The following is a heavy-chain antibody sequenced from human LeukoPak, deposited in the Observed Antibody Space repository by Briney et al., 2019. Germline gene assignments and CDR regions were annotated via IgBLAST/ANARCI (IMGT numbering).Heavy chain of an antibody. CDR3: ARNKLGAFDY. J-gene: IGHJ4*02. CDR2: MYTSGST. Sequence: SETLSLTCNVSGDSVSSYYWSWIRQPAGKGLEWIGRMYTSGSTNYNPSLKSRVTMSVDTSNNQFSLKLSSVTAADTAAYYCARNKLGAFDYWGQGTLVTVAS. CDR1: GDSVSSYY. D-gene: IGHD7-27*01. V-gene: IGHV4-4*07.